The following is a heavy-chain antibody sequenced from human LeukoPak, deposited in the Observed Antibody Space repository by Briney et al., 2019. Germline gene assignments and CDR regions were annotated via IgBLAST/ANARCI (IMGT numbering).Heavy chain of an antibody. V-gene: IGHV3-33*01. CDR2: IWYDGSNQ. Sequence: GGSLRLSCAASGFTFRNHGMHWVRQAPGQGLEWVAVIWYDGSNQYYADSVKGRFTISRDNSRNMLYLQVSSLRAEDTAVYYCARDTASVRMDVWGQGTTVIVSS. J-gene: IGHJ6*02. CDR3: ARDTASVRMDV. D-gene: IGHD2-21*02. CDR1: GFTFRNHG.